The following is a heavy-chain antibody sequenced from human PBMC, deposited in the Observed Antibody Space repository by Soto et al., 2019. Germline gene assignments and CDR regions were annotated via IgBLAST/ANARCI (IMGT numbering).Heavy chain of an antibody. V-gene: IGHV1-69*02. Sequence: SVKVSCKASGGTFSSYTISWVRQATGQGLEWMGRIIPILGIANYAQKFQGSVTITADKSTSTAYMELSSLRSEDTAVYYCASPPYCSGGSCYSGAFDIWGQGTMVTVSS. CDR2: IIPILGIA. J-gene: IGHJ3*02. CDR3: ASPPYCSGGSCYSGAFDI. CDR1: GGTFSSYT. D-gene: IGHD2-15*01.